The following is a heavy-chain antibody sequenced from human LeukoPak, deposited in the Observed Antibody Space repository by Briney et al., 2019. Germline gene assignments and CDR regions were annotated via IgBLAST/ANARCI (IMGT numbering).Heavy chain of an antibody. V-gene: IGHV4-59*01. J-gene: IGHJ4*02. CDR3: ARVNLGEYYFDY. CDR1: GVSISSYY. Sequence: SETLPLTCTVSGVSISSYYWSWIRQPPGKGLGWIGYIYYSGSGSTNYSPSLKSPVTISVDTSKNQCSLELSSVIAADTALYYCARVNLGEYYFDYWGQGALVTVSS. CDR2: IYYSGSGST.